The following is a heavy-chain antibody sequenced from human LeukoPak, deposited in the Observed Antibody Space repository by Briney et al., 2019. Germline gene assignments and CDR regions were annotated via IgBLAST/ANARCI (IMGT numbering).Heavy chain of an antibody. J-gene: IGHJ3*02. CDR2: IYPGDSDT. V-gene: IGHV5-51*01. CDR1: GYSFTSYW. D-gene: IGHD6-6*01. CDR3: ARARAARAPSDAFDT. Sequence: GECLKISCKGSGYSFTSYWIGWVRQMPGKGLEWMGIIYPGDSDTRYSPSFQGQVTISADKSISTAYLQWSSLKASDTAMYYCARARAARAPSDAFDTWGQGTMVTVSS.